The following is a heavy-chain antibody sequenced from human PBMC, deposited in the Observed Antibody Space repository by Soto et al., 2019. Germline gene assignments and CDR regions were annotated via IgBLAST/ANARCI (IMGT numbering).Heavy chain of an antibody. J-gene: IGHJ4*02. CDR1: GFTFSSYA. Sequence: QVQLVESGGGVVQTGRSLRLSCAASGFTFSSYALHWVRQAPGKGLEWEAVISYDGSNKYYADSVKGRFTISRDNSKTLYLQMNSLRAEDTAVYYCVRDKSPYSSGWHNRHFDYWVQGTLVTVSS. CDR2: ISYDGSNK. D-gene: IGHD6-19*01. CDR3: VRDKSPYSSGWHNRHFDY. V-gene: IGHV3-30-3*01.